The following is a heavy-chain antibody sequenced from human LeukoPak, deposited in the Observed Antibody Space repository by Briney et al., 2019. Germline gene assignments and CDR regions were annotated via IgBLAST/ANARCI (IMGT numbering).Heavy chain of an antibody. CDR3: ARASAAGTHLDY. CDR1: GGSISSGGYY. V-gene: IGHV4-31*03. CDR2: IYYSGST. D-gene: IGHD6-13*01. J-gene: IGHJ4*02. Sequence: SETLSLTCTVPGGSISSGGYYWSWIRLHPGKGLEWIGYIYYSGSTYYNPSLKSRDTISVDTSKNQFSLKLSSVTAADTAVYYCARASAAGTHLDYWGQGTLVTVSS.